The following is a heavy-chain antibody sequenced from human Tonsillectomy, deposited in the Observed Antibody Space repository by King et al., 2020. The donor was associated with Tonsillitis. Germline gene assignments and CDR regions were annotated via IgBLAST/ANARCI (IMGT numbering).Heavy chain of an antibody. J-gene: IGHJ4*02. CDR2: IYWDDDK. D-gene: IGHD2-21*02. Sequence: ITLKESGPTLVKPTQTLTLTCTFSGFSLSTSGVGVGWIRQPPGKALEWLALIYWDDDKRSSPSLKSRLTITKDTSKNQVVLKMTNLDPVDTATYYCSNYHRYCGCDCYSYYFDYWGQGTLVTVSS. CDR3: SNYHRYCGCDCYSYYFDY. V-gene: IGHV2-5*02. CDR1: GFSLSTSGVG.